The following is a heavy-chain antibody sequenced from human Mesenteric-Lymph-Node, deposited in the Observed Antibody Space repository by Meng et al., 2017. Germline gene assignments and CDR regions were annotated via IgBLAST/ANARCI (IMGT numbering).Heavy chain of an antibody. J-gene: IGHJ5*02. CDR3: AKALNVYSSSFYNRIMGS. CDR2: ISSDANTK. Sequence: GESLKISCAASGFSFSTYDMHWVRQAPGKGLEWVAVISSDANTKYYADSVKGRFTISRDNSKNTLFLQVDSLRPEDSAVYYCAKALNVYSSSFYNRIMGSWGQGTLVTVSS. V-gene: IGHV3-30*18. CDR1: GFSFSTYD. D-gene: IGHD6-13*01.